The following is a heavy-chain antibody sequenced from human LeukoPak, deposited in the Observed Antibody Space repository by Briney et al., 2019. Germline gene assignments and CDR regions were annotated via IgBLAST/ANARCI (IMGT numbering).Heavy chain of an antibody. V-gene: IGHV3-11*06. J-gene: IGHJ4*02. CDR1: GFTFSDYY. CDR3: ARGSMVRGVTFDY. Sequence: PGGSLRLSCAASGFTFSDYYMSWIRQAPGKGLEWVSYISSSSSYTNYADSVKGRFTISRDNAKNSLYLRMNSLRAEDTAVYYCARGSMVRGVTFDYWGQGTLVTVSS. D-gene: IGHD3-10*01. CDR2: ISSSSSYT.